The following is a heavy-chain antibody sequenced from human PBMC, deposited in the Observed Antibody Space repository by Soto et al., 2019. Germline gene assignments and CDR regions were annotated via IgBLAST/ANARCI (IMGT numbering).Heavy chain of an antibody. CDR2: IYHSGST. CDR3: ARAKYYYDSSGYPFDY. J-gene: IGHJ4*02. V-gene: IGHV4-30-2*01. CDR1: GGSISSGGYS. Sequence: SETLSLTCAVSGGSISSGGYSWSWIRQPPGKGLEWIGYIYHSGSTYYNPSLKSRVTISVDRSKNQFSLKLSSVTAADTAVYYCARAKYYYDSSGYPFDYWGQGTLVTVSS. D-gene: IGHD3-22*01.